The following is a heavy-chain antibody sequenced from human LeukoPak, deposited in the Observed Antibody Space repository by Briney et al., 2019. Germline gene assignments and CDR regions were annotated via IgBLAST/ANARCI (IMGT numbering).Heavy chain of an antibody. CDR3: ARDLYYGSGPVDY. D-gene: IGHD3-10*01. Sequence: PGGSLRLSCAASGFTFSSYNMNWVRQAPGKGLEWVSYISGSSSIIYYADSVKGRFTISRDNAKNLLYLQMNSLRDEDTAVYYCARDLYYGSGPVDYWGQGTLVTVSS. J-gene: IGHJ4*02. V-gene: IGHV3-48*02. CDR2: ISGSSSII. CDR1: GFTFSSYN.